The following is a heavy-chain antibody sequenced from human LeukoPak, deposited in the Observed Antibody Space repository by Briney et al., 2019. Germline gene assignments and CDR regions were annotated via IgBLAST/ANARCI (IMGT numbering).Heavy chain of an antibody. V-gene: IGHV4-31*03. CDR2: IYYSGST. J-gene: IGHJ6*02. CDR3: ARDNWNYGSSMDV. Sequence: SETLSLTCTVSGGSISGSDYYWSWIRQHPGKGLEWIGYIYYSGSTHYNPSLKSRVTISVDTSKTQFSLKLSSVTAADTAVYYCARDNWNYGSSMDVWGQGTTVTVSS. CDR1: GGSISGSDYY. D-gene: IGHD1-7*01.